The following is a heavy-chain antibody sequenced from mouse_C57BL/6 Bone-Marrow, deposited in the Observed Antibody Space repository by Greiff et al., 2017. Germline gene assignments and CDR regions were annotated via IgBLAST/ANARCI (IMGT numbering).Heavy chain of an antibody. CDR1: GYTFPSYR. CDR2: FHPNSGST. J-gene: IGHJ2*01. Sequence: QVQLQQPGAELVKPGASVKLSCKASGYTFPSYRMHWVKQRPGQGLEWIGMFHPNSGSTHYTEKFKSKATLTVDQSSSTAYMQLSSLTSEDSAVYYCARFDYDDWGQGTTLTVSS. D-gene: IGHD2-4*01. CDR3: ARFDYDD. V-gene: IGHV1-64*01.